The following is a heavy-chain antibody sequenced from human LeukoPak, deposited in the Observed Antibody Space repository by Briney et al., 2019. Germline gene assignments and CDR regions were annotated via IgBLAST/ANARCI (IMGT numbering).Heavy chain of an antibody. Sequence: SETLSLTCTVSGGSISSSSYYWGWIRQPPGKGLEWIGYIYHSGSTYYNPSLKSRVTISVDRSKNQFSLKLSSVTAADTAVYYCARDGSVVAATPVDYWGQGTLVTVSS. CDR1: GGSISSSSYY. J-gene: IGHJ4*02. CDR3: ARDGSVVAATPVDY. D-gene: IGHD2-15*01. CDR2: IYHSGST. V-gene: IGHV4-30-2*01.